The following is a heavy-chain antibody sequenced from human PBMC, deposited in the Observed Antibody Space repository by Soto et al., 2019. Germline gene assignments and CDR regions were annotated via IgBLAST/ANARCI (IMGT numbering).Heavy chain of an antibody. CDR3: ARARLRAVYAFDF. J-gene: IGHJ3*01. CDR1: GVSITSGAYY. CDR2: IYYNGNT. V-gene: IGHV4-31*03. D-gene: IGHD4-17*01. Sequence: SETLSLTCTLSGVSITSGAYYWTWVRQHPGEGLEWIGYIYYNGNTYFGPSLKSRLTISIDTSKNQFSLKLSSVTAADTAMYYCARARLRAVYAFDFWGQGTMVTVSS.